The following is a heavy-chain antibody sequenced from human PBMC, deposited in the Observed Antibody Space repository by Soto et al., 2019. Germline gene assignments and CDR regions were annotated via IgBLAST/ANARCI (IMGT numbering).Heavy chain of an antibody. CDR3: ARGSSLPRY. CDR1: GFTFSSYE. V-gene: IGHV3-48*03. CDR2: ISSSGSTI. Sequence: VGSLRLSCAASGFTFSSYEMNWVRQAPGKGLEWVSYISSSGSTIYYADSVKGRFTISRDNAKNSLYLQMNSLRAEDTAVYYCARGSSLPRYWGQGTLVTVSS. J-gene: IGHJ4*02.